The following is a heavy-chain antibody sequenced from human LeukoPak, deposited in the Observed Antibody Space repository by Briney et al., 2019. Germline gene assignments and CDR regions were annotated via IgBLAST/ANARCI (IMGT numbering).Heavy chain of an antibody. CDR3: VTSTGQQFIPYDY. CDR2: IYGGDAA. D-gene: IGHD6-13*01. CDR1: GINVSSNY. J-gene: IGHJ4*02. Sequence: PGGSLRLSCAASGINVSSNYMTWIRQAPGKGLEWVSLIYGGDAAYYAESVRGRFMISRDNLKNTLFLQMNSLRVEDTAVYYCVTSTGQQFIPYDYWGQGTHVTVS. V-gene: IGHV3-66*02.